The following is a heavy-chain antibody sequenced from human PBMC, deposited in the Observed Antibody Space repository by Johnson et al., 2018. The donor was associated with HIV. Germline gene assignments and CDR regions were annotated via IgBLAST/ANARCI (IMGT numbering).Heavy chain of an antibody. CDR2: ISSSGSTM. V-gene: IGHV3-11*04. D-gene: IGHD1-26*01. J-gene: IGHJ3*02. CDR1: GFTFSDYY. Sequence: QVQLVESGGGLVKPGGSLRLSCAASGFTFSDYYMTWIRQAPGKGLEWVSYISSSGSTMYYADSVKGRFTISRDNAKNSLSLQMNSLRPEDTALYYCARVRERWELLLSDGSDIWGQGTMVTLSS. CDR3: ARVRERWELLLSDGSDI.